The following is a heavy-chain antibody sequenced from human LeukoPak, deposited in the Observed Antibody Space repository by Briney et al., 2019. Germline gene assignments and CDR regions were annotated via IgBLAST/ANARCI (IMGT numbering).Heavy chain of an antibody. CDR1: GGSISSYY. CDR2: IHYSGRT. D-gene: IGHD2-2*01. V-gene: IGHV4-59*01. CDR3: ARGGSSDSGDI. Sequence: KPSETLSLTCTVSGGSISSYYWSWFRQAPGKGLEWIGYIHYSGRTNYNPSLKSQVTISVDTSKNQFSLKLSSVTAADTAVYYCARGGSSDSGDIWGQGTMVTVSS. J-gene: IGHJ3*02.